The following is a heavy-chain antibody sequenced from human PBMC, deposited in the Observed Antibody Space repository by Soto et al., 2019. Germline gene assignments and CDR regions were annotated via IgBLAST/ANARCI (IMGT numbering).Heavy chain of an antibody. V-gene: IGHV1-2*04. CDR1: GYTFTGYY. CDR2: INPNSGGT. J-gene: IGHJ6*02. D-gene: IGHD2-15*01. Sequence: ASVKVTCKASGYTFTGYYMHWVRQAPGQGLEGMGWINPNSGGTNYAQKFQGWVTMTRDTSISTAYMELSRLRSDDTAVYYCARAFAHSVSKYYYYYYGMDVWGQGTTVTVS. CDR3: ARAFAHSVSKYYYYYYGMDV.